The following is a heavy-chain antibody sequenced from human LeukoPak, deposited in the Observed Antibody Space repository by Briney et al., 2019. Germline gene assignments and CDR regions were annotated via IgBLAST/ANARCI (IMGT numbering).Heavy chain of an antibody. CDR1: GFTFSSYA. CDR2: ISYDGSNK. V-gene: IGHV3-30*04. CDR3: ARDRGLGAAGAHYYYYYMDV. J-gene: IGHJ6*03. D-gene: IGHD6-13*01. Sequence: GGSLRLSCAASGFTFSSYAMHWVRQAPGKGLEWVAVISYDGSNKYYADSVKGRFTNSRDNSKNTLYLQMNSLRAEDTAVYYCARDRGLGAAGAHYYYYYMDVWGKGTTVTVSS.